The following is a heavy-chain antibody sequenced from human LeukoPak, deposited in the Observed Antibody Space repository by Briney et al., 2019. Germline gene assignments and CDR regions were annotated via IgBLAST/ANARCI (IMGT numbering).Heavy chain of an antibody. CDR2: IYPDDSDT. Sequence: GESLKITCEGSGYSFTNYWIGWVRQMPGKGLEWMGIIYPDDSDTRYSPSFQGQVTISADKSIGTAYLQWSSLKASDTAMYYCAIGGDSSTSCYRCFNYWGQGTLVTVSS. V-gene: IGHV5-51*01. CDR1: GYSFTNYW. CDR3: AIGGDSSTSCYRCFNY. D-gene: IGHD2-2*01. J-gene: IGHJ4*02.